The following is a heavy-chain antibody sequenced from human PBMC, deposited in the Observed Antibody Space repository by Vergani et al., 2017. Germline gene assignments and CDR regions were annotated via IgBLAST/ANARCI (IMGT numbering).Heavy chain of an antibody. Sequence: QVQLVQSGAEVKKPGSSVKVSCKASGGTFSSYAISWVRQAPGQGLEWMGGIIPIFGTANYAQKFQGRVTITADESTSTAYMELSSLRSEDTAVYYCARDXELGYGDPDAFYIWGQGTMVTVSS. J-gene: IGHJ3*02. CDR3: ARDXELGYGDPDAFYI. D-gene: IGHD4-17*01. V-gene: IGHV1-69*12. CDR2: IIPIFGTA. CDR1: GGTFSSYA.